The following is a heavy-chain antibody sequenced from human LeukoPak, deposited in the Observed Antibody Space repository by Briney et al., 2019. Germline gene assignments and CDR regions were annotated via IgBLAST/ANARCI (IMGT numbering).Heavy chain of an antibody. CDR3: ARDYGDYEANWFDP. Sequence: SETLSLTCAVYGGSFSGYYWSWIRQPPGKGLEWIGEINHSGSTNYNPSLKSRVTLSVDTSKNQFSLKLSSVTAADTAVYYCARDYGDYEANWFDPWGQGTLVTVSS. V-gene: IGHV4-34*01. CDR1: GGSFSGYY. CDR2: INHSGST. J-gene: IGHJ5*02. D-gene: IGHD4-17*01.